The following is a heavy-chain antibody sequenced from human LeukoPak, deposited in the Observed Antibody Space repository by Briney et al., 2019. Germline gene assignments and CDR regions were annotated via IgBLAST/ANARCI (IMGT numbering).Heavy chain of an antibody. Sequence: GGSLRLSCAASGFTLSSFWMSWVRQAPGKGLEWVANWKPDGSEKNYVDSVKGRFTISGDNAENSLFLQMNSLRVEDTAVYYCARGGGGPDYWGQGALVTVSS. CDR1: GFTLSSFW. CDR3: ARGGGGPDY. V-gene: IGHV3-7*01. D-gene: IGHD3-16*01. CDR2: WKPDGSEK. J-gene: IGHJ4*02.